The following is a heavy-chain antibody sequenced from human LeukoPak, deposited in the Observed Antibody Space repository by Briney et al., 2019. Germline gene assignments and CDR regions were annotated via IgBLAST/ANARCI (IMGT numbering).Heavy chain of an antibody. CDR1: GFTFSSSS. CDR2: ISGSGTGT. CDR3: AKEGGTGTRFDY. V-gene: IGHV3-23*01. D-gene: IGHD1-7*01. J-gene: IGHJ4*02. Sequence: GGAPRLSCAAPGFTFSSSSLSWVRPAPGEGLYWVSAISGSGTGTYYADSVKGRFTISRDNSKNTLYLQMNSLRAEDTAVYYCAKEGGTGTRFDYWGQGTLVTVSS.